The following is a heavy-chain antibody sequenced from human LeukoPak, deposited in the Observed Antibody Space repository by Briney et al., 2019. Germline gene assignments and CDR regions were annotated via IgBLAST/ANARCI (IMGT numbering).Heavy chain of an antibody. Sequence: GGSLRLSCAASGFTFSSYEMNWVRQAPGKGLDWVSYISSSGSTIYYADSVKGRFTISRDNAKNSLSLQMNSLGAEDTAVYYCARGAAAAEPNWFDPWGQGTLVTVSS. D-gene: IGHD6-13*01. V-gene: IGHV3-48*03. J-gene: IGHJ5*02. CDR3: ARGAAAAEPNWFDP. CDR2: ISSSGSTI. CDR1: GFTFSSYE.